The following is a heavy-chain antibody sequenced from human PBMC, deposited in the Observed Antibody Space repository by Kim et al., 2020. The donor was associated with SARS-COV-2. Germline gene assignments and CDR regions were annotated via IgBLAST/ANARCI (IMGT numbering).Heavy chain of an antibody. V-gene: IGHV1-69*13. CDR3: ASGADARVQPLGYYYYGMDV. Sequence: SVKVSCKASGGTFSSYAISWVRQAPGQGLEWMGGIIPIFGTANYAQKFQGRVTITADESTSTAYMELSSLRSEDTAVYYCASGADARVQPLGYYYYGMDVWGQGTTVTVSS. CDR1: GGTFSSYA. D-gene: IGHD6-13*01. CDR2: IIPIFGTA. J-gene: IGHJ6*02.